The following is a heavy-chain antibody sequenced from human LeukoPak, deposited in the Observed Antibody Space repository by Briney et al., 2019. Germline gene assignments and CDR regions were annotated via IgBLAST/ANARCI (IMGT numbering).Heavy chain of an antibody. V-gene: IGHV4-30-2*01. J-gene: IGHJ5*02. D-gene: IGHD3-10*01. CDR2: IYHSGST. CDR1: GGSISSGGYY. CDR3: AREPGYYGSGRVSWFDP. Sequence: SETLSLTCTVSGGSISSGGYYWSWIRQPPGKGLEWIGYIYHSGSTYYNPSLKSRVTISVDRSKNQFSLKLSSVTAADTAVYYCAREPGYYGSGRVSWFDPWGQGTLVTVSS.